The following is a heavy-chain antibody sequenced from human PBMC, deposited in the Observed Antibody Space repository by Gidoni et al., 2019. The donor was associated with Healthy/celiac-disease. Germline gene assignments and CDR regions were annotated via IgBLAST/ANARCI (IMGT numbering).Heavy chain of an antibody. CDR1: GFTFGDYA. D-gene: IGHD5-18*01. Sequence: EVQLVESGGGLLQPGRSLRLSCTASGFTFGDYAMSWVRQAPGKGLEWVGFIRSKAYGGTTEYAASVKGRFTISRDDSKSIAYLQMNSLKTEDTDVYYCTNSDEMGYPFDYWGQGTLVTVSS. V-gene: IGHV3-49*04. J-gene: IGHJ4*02. CDR2: IRSKAYGGTT. CDR3: TNSDEMGYPFDY.